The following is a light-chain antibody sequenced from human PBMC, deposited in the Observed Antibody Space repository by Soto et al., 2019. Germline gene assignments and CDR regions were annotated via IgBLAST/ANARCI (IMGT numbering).Light chain of an antibody. Sequence: DIQLTQSPSFLSASVGDRVTITCRASQGISSYLAWYQQKPGKAPKLLIYTASTLQSGVPSRFSGSGSGTEFTLTFSSLQPEYFAIYYCQQFNSYSPFGQGTRLEIK. CDR1: QGISSY. CDR2: TAS. J-gene: IGKJ5*01. V-gene: IGKV1-9*01. CDR3: QQFNSYSP.